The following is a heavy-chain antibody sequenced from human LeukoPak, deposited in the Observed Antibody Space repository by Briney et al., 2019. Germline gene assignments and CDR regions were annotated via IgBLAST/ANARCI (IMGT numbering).Heavy chain of an antibody. D-gene: IGHD6-13*01. V-gene: IGHV6-1*01. J-gene: IGHJ5*02. CDR3: ARDFPSTSWYAMNWFDP. Sequence: SQTLSLTCAISGESVSSSSAAWNWIRQSPSRDLEWLGRTYYRTRWYNDYAVSMKSRITINPDTSKNQFSLQLNSLTPEDTAVYYCARDFPSTSWYAMNWFDPWGQGTLVTVSS. CDR1: GESVSSSSAA. CDR2: TYYRTRWYN.